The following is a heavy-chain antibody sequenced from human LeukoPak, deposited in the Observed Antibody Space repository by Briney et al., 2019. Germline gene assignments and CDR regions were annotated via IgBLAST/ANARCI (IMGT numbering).Heavy chain of an antibody. J-gene: IGHJ1*01. D-gene: IGHD6-19*01. CDR1: GGSISSGSYY. CDR2: IYISGNT. CDR3: ARDSIAVAGTGEYFQH. Sequence: PSETLSLTCTVSGGSISSGSYYWSWIRQPAGKGLEWIGRIYISGNTNYNPSLKSRVTISIDTSKNQFSLKLSSVTAADTAVYYCARDSIAVAGTGEYFQHWGQGTLVTVSS. V-gene: IGHV4-61*02.